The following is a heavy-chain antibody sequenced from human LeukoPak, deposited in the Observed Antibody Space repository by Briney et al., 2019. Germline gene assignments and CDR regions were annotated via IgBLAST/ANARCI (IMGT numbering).Heavy chain of an antibody. V-gene: IGHV1-69*05. CDR2: IIPIFGTA. Sequence: SVKVSCKASGGTFSTYAFSWVRQAPGQGLEWMGGIIPIFGTANYAHMFQGRVTITTDESTSTTYMELSSLRSEDTAVYYCARDTGNGFPNWFDPWGQGTLVTVSS. J-gene: IGHJ5*02. CDR3: ARDTGNGFPNWFDP. D-gene: IGHD4-17*01. CDR1: GGTFSTYA.